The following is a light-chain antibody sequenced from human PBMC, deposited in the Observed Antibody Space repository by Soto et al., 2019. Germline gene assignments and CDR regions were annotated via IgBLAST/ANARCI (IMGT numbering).Light chain of an antibody. CDR1: SSNIGAGYD. CDR3: QSYDISLSVSVV. V-gene: IGLV1-40*01. CDR2: GNT. Sequence: QSALAQPPSVSGAPGQRVTIACTGSSSNIGAGYDVQWYQQLPGAAPRLLIFGNTNRPSGVPDRFPGSRSGTSASLAISGLQAEDEADYYCQSYDISLSVSVVFGGGTKVTVL. J-gene: IGLJ2*01.